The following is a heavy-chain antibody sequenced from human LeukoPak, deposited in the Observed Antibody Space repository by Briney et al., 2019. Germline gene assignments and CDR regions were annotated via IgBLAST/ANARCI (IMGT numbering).Heavy chain of an antibody. J-gene: IGHJ3*02. CDR1: GFTFSSYA. Sequence: PGGSLRLSCAASGFTFSSYAMSWVRQAPGKGLEWVSAISGSGGSTYYADSVKGRFTISRDNSKNTLYLQMNSLRAEDKAVYYCAKDKWVVPALEAFDIWGQGTMVTVSS. CDR2: ISGSGGST. D-gene: IGHD2-2*01. CDR3: AKDKWVVPALEAFDI. V-gene: IGHV3-23*01.